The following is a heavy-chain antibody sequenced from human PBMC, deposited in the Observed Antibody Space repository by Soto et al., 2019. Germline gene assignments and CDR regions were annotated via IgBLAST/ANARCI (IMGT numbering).Heavy chain of an antibody. J-gene: IGHJ4*02. V-gene: IGHV4-34*01. CDR3: ARGRGIAAAGRDFDY. CDR1: GGSFSGYY. Sequence: SETLSLTCAVYGGSFSGYYWSWIRQPPGKGLEWIGEINHSGSTNYNPSLKSRVTISVDTSKNQFSLKLSSVTAADTAVYYCARGRGIAAAGRDFDYWGQGTLVTVSS. D-gene: IGHD6-13*01. CDR2: INHSGST.